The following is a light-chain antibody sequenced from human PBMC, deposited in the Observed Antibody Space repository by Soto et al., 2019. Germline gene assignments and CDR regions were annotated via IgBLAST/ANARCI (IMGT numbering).Light chain of an antibody. CDR2: AVS. CDR1: SSDVGGYNY. Sequence: QSLLTHPVSLSGSPGQSITISCTGTSSDVGGYNYVSWYQQHPGKAPKLMIYAVSNRPSGVSNRFSGSKSGNTATLTISGLQAEDEADYYCCSYTVSGTYVFGTGTKVTGL. CDR3: CSYTVSGTYV. V-gene: IGLV2-14*01. J-gene: IGLJ1*01.